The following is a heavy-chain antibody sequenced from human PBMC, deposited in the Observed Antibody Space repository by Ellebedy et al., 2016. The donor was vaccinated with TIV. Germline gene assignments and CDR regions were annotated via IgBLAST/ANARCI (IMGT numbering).Heavy chain of an antibody. D-gene: IGHD4-11*01. CDR2: IYYSGST. Sequence: MPSETLSLTCTVSNGSISSYYWSRIRQPPGKGLEWIGYIYYSGSTNYNPSLKSRVTISVDTSKAQFSLRLSSVTAADTAVYYCVRHDYLNWFDPWGQGTLVTVSS. J-gene: IGHJ5*02. CDR3: VRHDYLNWFDP. V-gene: IGHV4-59*01. CDR1: NGSISSYY.